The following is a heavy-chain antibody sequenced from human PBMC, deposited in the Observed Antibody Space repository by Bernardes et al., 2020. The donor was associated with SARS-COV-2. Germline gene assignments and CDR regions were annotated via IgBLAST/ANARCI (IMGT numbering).Heavy chain of an antibody. J-gene: IGHJ2*01. CDR3: ARGGGDIVVVPAAIDL. V-gene: IGHV3-13*01. CDR1: GFTFSSYD. CDR2: IGTAGDT. Sequence: GGSLRLSCAASGFTFSSYDMHWVRQATGKGLEWVSAIGTAGDTYYPGSVKGRFTISRENAKNSLYLQMNSLRAGDTAVYYCARGGGDIVVVPAAIDLWGRGTLVTVSS. D-gene: IGHD2-2*01.